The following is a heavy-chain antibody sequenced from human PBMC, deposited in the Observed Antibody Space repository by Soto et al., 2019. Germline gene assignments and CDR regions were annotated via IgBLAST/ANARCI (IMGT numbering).Heavy chain of an antibody. J-gene: IGHJ4*02. Sequence: GGSLRLSCAGSGFTFSNYGLHWVRQAPGKGLDWVSFISFDGSHKYYADSVKGRFTISRDNSNNMLYLQMDSLTTEDTAVYYCAKDGAPRYCSRSSCHPAGDYWGQGTLVTVSS. CDR2: ISFDGSHK. V-gene: IGHV3-30*18. D-gene: IGHD2-15*01. CDR3: AKDGAPRYCSRSSCHPAGDY. CDR1: GFTFSNYG.